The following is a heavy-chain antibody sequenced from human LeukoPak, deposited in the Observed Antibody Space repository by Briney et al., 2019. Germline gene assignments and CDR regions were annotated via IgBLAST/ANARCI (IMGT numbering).Heavy chain of an antibody. V-gene: IGHV4-59*12. CDR3: ARDSGGAASAPFDY. CDR2: IYYSGST. D-gene: IGHD2-15*01. CDR1: GGSISSYY. J-gene: IGHJ4*02. Sequence: SETLSLTCTVSGGSISSYYWSWIRQPPGKGLEWIGSIYYSGSTYYNPSLKSRVTISVDTSKNQFSLKLSSVTAADTAVYYCARDSGGAASAPFDYWGQGTLVTVSS.